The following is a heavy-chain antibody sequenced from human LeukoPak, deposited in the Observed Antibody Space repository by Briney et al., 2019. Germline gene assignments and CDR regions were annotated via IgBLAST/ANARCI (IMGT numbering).Heavy chain of an antibody. V-gene: IGHV4-34*01. CDR3: ARESSSWTNYYYYYYMDV. J-gene: IGHJ6*03. Sequence: TSETLSLTCAVYGGSFSGYYWSWIRQPPGKGLEWIGEINHSGSTNYNPSLKSRVTISVDTSKNQFSLKLSSETAADTAVYYCARESSSWTNYYYYYYMDVWGKGTTVTVSS. CDR2: INHSGST. CDR1: GGSFSGYY. D-gene: IGHD6-13*01.